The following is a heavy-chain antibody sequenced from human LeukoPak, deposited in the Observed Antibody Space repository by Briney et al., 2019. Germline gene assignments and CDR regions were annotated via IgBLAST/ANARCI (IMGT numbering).Heavy chain of an antibody. CDR3: AKDQKTVSRWDYYYHMDV. J-gene: IGHJ6*03. Sequence: GGSLRLSCAASGFIFSRFAMNWVRQAPGKGPEWVSGSSGSGDETYYADSVKGRFTISRDNSKNTLYLQMNSLRAEDTAVYYCAKDQKTVSRWDYYYHMDVWGKGTTVTVSS. CDR1: GFIFSRFA. V-gene: IGHV3-23*01. CDR2: SSGSGDET. D-gene: IGHD2/OR15-2a*01.